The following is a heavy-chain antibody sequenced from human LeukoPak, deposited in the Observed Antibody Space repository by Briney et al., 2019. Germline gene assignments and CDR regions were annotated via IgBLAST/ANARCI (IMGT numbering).Heavy chain of an antibody. CDR1: GYSFTGYY. J-gene: IGHJ3*02. CDR2: INPNSGGT. Sequence: ASVKVSCKASGYSFTGYYMHWVRQAPGQGLEWMGRINPNSGGTNYAQKFQGRVTMTRDTSISTAYMELSSLRSDDTAVYYCARDLSMTMVVTRDALDIWVQGTMVAVSS. CDR3: ARDLSMTMVVTRDALDI. D-gene: IGHD4-23*01. V-gene: IGHV1-2*06.